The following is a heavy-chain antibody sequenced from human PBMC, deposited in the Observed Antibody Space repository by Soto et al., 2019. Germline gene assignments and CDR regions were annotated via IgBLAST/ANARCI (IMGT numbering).Heavy chain of an antibody. D-gene: IGHD2-8*01. J-gene: IGHJ6*02. Sequence: QVQLVQSGAEVKKPGASLKVSCKASGYTFTSYGISWVRQAPGQGLEWMGWISAYNGNTNYAQKLQGRVTMTTDTSTSTAYLEMRSLRSDDTAVYYCARGLGSCTNGVYYTDYYYYGIDVSGQGATLTVSS. CDR1: GYTFTSYG. V-gene: IGHV1-18*04. CDR3: ARGLGSCTNGVYYTDYYYYGIDV. CDR2: ISAYNGNT.